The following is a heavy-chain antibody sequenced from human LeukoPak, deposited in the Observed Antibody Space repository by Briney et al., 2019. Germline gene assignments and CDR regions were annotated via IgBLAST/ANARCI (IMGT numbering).Heavy chain of an antibody. D-gene: IGHD3-9*01. CDR2: IYTSGST. CDR3: ARDAPGVRYFDRSTAGEYYFDY. CDR1: GGSISSGSYY. Sequence: SETLSLTCTVSGGSISSGSYYWSWIRQPAGKGLEWIGRIYTSGSTNYNPSLKSRVTISVDTSKNQFSLKLSSVTAADTAVYYCARDAPGVRYFDRSTAGEYYFDYWGQGTLVTVSS. J-gene: IGHJ4*02. V-gene: IGHV4-61*02.